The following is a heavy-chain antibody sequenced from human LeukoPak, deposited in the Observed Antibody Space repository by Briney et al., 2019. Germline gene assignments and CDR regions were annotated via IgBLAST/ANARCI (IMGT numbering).Heavy chain of an antibody. Sequence: KPSGTLSLTCTVSGGSISSYYWSWIRQPPGEGLEWIGYIYYSGSTNYNPSLKSRVTISVDTSKNQFSLKLSSVTAADTAVYYCARSIAAAGPVASDYWGQGTLVTVSS. CDR1: GGSISSYY. D-gene: IGHD6-13*01. CDR3: ARSIAAAGPVASDY. CDR2: IYYSGST. J-gene: IGHJ4*02. V-gene: IGHV4-59*01.